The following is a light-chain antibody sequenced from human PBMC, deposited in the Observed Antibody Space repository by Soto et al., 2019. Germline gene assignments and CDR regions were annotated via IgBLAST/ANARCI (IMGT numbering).Light chain of an antibody. CDR2: GAS. CDR1: QSVSSSY. V-gene: IGKV3-20*01. J-gene: IGKJ1*01. Sequence: EIVLTQSPGTLSLSPGERATLSCRASQSVSSSYLAWYQQKPGQAPRLLIYGASSRATGIPDRFSGSGSGTDFTLTISRLEPEDVAVYYCQPYGSSSTFGQGTKVEIK. CDR3: QPYGSSST.